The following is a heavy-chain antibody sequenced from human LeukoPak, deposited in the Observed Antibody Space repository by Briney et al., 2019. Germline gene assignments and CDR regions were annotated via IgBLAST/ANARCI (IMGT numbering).Heavy chain of an antibody. CDR3: ARLGVEAYDGSGYYYFDY. D-gene: IGHD3-22*01. J-gene: IGHJ4*02. CDR1: GYSFTNYW. Sequence: GESLKISCKASGYSFTNYWIGWGRQMPGKGLEWMGTICPGDSDTRYRPSFQGQVTISADKSTSTAYLQWSSLKASDTAIYYRARLGVEAYDGSGYYYFDYWGQGALVTVSS. V-gene: IGHV5-51*01. CDR2: ICPGDSDT.